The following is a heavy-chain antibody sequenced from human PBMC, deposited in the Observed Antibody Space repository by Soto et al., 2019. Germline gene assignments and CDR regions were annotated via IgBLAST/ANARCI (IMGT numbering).Heavy chain of an antibody. CDR1: GFTFSDYA. CDR3: AKAGAGMVRGVIITHYWYFDL. CDR2: IGASTNP. Sequence: GGSLRLSCAASGFTFSDYAMSWVRQAPGKGLQWVSTIGASTNPYYPDSVKGRFTISRDNSKNTLYLQMNSLRAEDTAVYYCAKAGAGMVRGVIITHYWYFDLWGRGTLVTVSS. D-gene: IGHD3-10*01. V-gene: IGHV3-23*01. J-gene: IGHJ2*01.